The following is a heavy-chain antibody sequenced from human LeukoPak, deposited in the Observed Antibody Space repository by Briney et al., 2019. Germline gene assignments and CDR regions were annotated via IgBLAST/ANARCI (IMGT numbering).Heavy chain of an antibody. CDR1: GYSISSGYY. D-gene: IGHD3-3*01. Sequence: TSETLSLTCTVSGYSISSGYYWGWIRQPPGKGLEWIGSIYHSGSTYYNPSLKSRVTISVDTSKNQFSLKLSSVTAADTAVYYCARRQQEWSFHYFDYWGQGTLVTVSS. J-gene: IGHJ4*02. V-gene: IGHV4-38-2*02. CDR3: ARRQQEWSFHYFDY. CDR2: IYHSGST.